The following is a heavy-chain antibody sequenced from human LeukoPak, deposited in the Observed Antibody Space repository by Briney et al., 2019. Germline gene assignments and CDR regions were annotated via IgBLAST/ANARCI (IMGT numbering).Heavy chain of an antibody. J-gene: IGHJ4*02. V-gene: IGHV3-48*04. CDR3: VRLFGGVTTFDY. CDR2: ISHSSRTI. D-gene: IGHD4-17*01. CDR1: GFTFSTYS. Sequence: PGGSLRLSCAASGFTFSTYSMSWVRQAPGKGPGWVSYISHSSRTIYYADSVKGRFTISRDNAKNSLYLQVNSLRVDDTAVYYCVRLFGGVTTFDYWGQGTLVTVSS.